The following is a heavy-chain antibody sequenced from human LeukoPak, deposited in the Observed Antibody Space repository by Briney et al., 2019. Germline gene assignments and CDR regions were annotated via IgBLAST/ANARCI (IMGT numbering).Heavy chain of an antibody. Sequence: GGSLRLSCAVSGFTFSSYEMNWVRQAPGKGLEWVSYISSSGSTIYYADSVKGRFAISRDNAKKSLYLQMNSLRAEDTAVYYCARARLTDYVWGRRTFDIWGQGTMVTISS. CDR1: GFTFSSYE. J-gene: IGHJ3*02. CDR2: ISSSGSTI. CDR3: ARARLTDYVWGRRTFDI. V-gene: IGHV3-48*03. D-gene: IGHD3-16*01.